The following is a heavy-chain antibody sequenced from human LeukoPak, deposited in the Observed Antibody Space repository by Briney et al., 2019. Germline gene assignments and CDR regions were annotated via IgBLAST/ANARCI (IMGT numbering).Heavy chain of an antibody. D-gene: IGHD6-19*01. Sequence: ASVKVSCKVSGYTLTELSIHWVRQAPGKGLEWMGGFDPEDGETIFAQKFQGRVTMTEDTSTDTAYMELSSLRSEDTAVFYCATEGTYTSGWDFDYWGQGTLVTVSS. V-gene: IGHV1-24*01. CDR1: GYTLTELS. CDR2: FDPEDGET. J-gene: IGHJ4*02. CDR3: ATEGTYTSGWDFDY.